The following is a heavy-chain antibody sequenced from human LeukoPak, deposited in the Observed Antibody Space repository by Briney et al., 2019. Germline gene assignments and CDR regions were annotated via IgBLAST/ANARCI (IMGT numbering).Heavy chain of an antibody. CDR2: ISGDGSST. V-gene: IGHV3-43*02. D-gene: IGHD6-19*01. CDR3: AKDAYSSGWYYFDS. J-gene: IGHJ4*02. CDR1: RFTFDDYG. Sequence: GGSLRLSCAASRFTFDDYGMHWVRQVPGKGLEWVSLISGDGSSTYYADSVRGRFTISRDNSKNSLYLQMNSLRTEDTALYYCAKDAYSSGWYYFDSWGQGTLVTVSS.